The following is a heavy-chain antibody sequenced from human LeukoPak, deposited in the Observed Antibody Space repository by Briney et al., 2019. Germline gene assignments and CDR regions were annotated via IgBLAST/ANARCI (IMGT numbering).Heavy chain of an antibody. CDR3: AKTHCSGGSCYSIVNYYYGMDV. CDR1: GFTFSSYG. D-gene: IGHD2-15*01. CDR2: ISYDGSNK. J-gene: IGHJ6*02. V-gene: IGHV3-30*18. Sequence: GGSLRLSCAASGFTFSSYGMHWVRQAPGKGLEWVAVISYDGSNKYYADSVKGRFTISRDNSKNTLYLQMNSLRAEDTAVYYCAKTHCSGGSCYSIVNYYYGMDVWGQGTTVTVSS.